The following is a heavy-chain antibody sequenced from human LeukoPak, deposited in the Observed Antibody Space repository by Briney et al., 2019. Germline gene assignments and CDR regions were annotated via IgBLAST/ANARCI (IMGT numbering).Heavy chain of an antibody. CDR3: ARGGNDSNLYFPY. CDR1: GYPFSDFY. D-gene: IGHD3-22*01. Sequence: ASVKVSCKASGYPFSDFYVHWVRQAPEQGPEWMAWINPQSGATNYAQKFQGRVTMTRDMSIRTVYMELTSLRSDDTALYFCARGGNDSNLYFPYWGQGALVTVSS. V-gene: IGHV1-2*02. J-gene: IGHJ4*02. CDR2: INPQSGAT.